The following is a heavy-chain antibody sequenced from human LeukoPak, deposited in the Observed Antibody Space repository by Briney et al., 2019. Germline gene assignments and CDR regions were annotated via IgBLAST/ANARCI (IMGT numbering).Heavy chain of an antibody. CDR3: ARADYYGSGSYLYYYYYGMDV. CDR2: ISAYNGNT. D-gene: IGHD3-10*01. Sequence: GASVKVSCKASGYTFMNYGITWVRQAPGQGLEWVGWISAYNGNTNYAQKLQGRVTMTTDTSTSTAYMELRSLRSDDTAVYYCARADYYGSGSYLYYYYYGMDVWGQGTTVTVSS. CDR1: GYTFMNYG. J-gene: IGHJ6*02. V-gene: IGHV1-18*01.